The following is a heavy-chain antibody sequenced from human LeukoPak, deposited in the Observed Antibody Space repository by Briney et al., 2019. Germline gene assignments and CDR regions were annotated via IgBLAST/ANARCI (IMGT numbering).Heavy chain of an antibody. J-gene: IGHJ4*02. CDR1: GYTFTGYY. D-gene: IGHD2-15*01. Sequence: ASVKVSCKASGYTFTGYYMHWVRQAPGQGLEWMGWINPNSGGTNYAQKFQGWVTMTRDTSISTAYMELSRLRSDDTAVYYCARAVRYCSGGSCSPPPQFDYWGQGPLVTVSS. CDR2: INPNSGGT. CDR3: ARAVRYCSGGSCSPPPQFDY. V-gene: IGHV1-2*04.